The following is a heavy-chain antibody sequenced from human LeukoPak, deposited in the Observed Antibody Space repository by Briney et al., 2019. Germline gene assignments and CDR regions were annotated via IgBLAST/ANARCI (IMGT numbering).Heavy chain of an antibody. Sequence: GGSLRLSCAGSGFIFNNYAMHWVRQPPGKGLEWVSGISWNSGSIDYADSVKGRFTISRDTAKISLYLQMNSLRVEDTAFYYCAKDNRRHYTSGPNPDSLHWGQGALVTVSS. V-gene: IGHV3-9*01. CDR2: ISWNSGSI. CDR1: GFIFNNYA. J-gene: IGHJ4*02. D-gene: IGHD6-19*01. CDR3: AKDNRRHYTSGPNPDSLH.